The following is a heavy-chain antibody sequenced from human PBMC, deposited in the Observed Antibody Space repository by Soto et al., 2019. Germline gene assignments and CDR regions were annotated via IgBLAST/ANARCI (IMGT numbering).Heavy chain of an antibody. CDR1: GASISSGDYF. V-gene: IGHV4-30-4*01. CDR3: AREKGYISGPKNFDY. J-gene: IGHJ4*02. Sequence: SETLSLTCTVSGASISSGDYFWSWIRQSPGKGLEWIGYIYDSGSSYYNPSLKSRVTMSVDTSKNQFSLKLRSVTAADTAVYYCAREKGYISGPKNFDYWGPGTLVTVSS. CDR2: IYDSGSS. D-gene: IGHD5-12*01.